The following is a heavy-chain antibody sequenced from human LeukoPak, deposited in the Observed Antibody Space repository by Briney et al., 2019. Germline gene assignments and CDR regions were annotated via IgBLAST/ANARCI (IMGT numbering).Heavy chain of an antibody. D-gene: IGHD6-6*01. Sequence: ASVKVSCKASGYTFTGYYMRWVRQAPGQGLKWMGWINPNSGGTNYAQKFQGRVTMTRDTSISTAYMELSRLRSDDTAVYYCAREEYSSSSGFDYWGQGTLVTVSS. J-gene: IGHJ4*02. CDR2: INPNSGGT. CDR3: AREEYSSSSGFDY. V-gene: IGHV1-2*02. CDR1: GYTFTGYY.